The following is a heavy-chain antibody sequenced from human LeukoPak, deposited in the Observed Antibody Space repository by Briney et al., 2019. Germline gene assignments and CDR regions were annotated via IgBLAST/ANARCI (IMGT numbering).Heavy chain of an antibody. D-gene: IGHD3-22*01. CDR2: TYYRSTWYN. CDR3: ARVIYYDSSGLEP. V-gene: IGHV6-1*01. J-gene: IGHJ4*02. CDR1: GDSVSSNSVT. Sequence: SQTLSLTCAISGDSVSSNSVTWNWIRQSPSRGLEWLGRTYYRSTWYNDYAVSVRGRITVNPDTSKNQFSLKLSSVTAADTAVYYCARVIYYDSSGLEPWGQGTLVTVSS.